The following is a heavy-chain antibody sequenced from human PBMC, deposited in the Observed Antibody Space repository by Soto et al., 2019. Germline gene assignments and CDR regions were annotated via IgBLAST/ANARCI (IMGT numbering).Heavy chain of an antibody. D-gene: IGHD6-13*01. CDR3: ARGGSGALTAAAGRTNWFDP. V-gene: IGHV3-9*01. CDR2: ISWSSGNI. J-gene: IGHJ5*02. Sequence: VQLVESGGGVVQPGRSLRLSCTGSGFTFDDYAMYWVRQRPGAGLEWVAGISWSSGNIAHADSVKGRFTVSRDNDMSSLYLQMNSLRVEDTAMYYCARGGSGALTAAAGRTNWFDPWGQGTLVFVSS. CDR1: GFTFDDYA.